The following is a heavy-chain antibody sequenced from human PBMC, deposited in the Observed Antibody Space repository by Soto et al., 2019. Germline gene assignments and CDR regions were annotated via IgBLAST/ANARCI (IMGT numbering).Heavy chain of an antibody. Sequence: PGGSLSLSCAVSGFTFSSYAMSWVRKAPGKGLEWVSIISSSGSSTYYSKSVKGRFTISRDNSKNTLYLQIISLRAEDTAVYYCAKDSSDSGWYYWFDPWGQGTLVTVYS. CDR3: AKDSSDSGWYYWFDP. D-gene: IGHD6-19*01. V-gene: IGHV3-23*01. J-gene: IGHJ5*02. CDR1: GFTFSSYA. CDR2: ISSSGSST.